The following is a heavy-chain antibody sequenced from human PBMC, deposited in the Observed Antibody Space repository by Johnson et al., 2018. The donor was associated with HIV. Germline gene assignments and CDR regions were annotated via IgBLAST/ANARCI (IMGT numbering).Heavy chain of an antibody. CDR3: ARGWRGITMMDAFDI. J-gene: IGHJ3*02. V-gene: IGHV3-15*01. CDR1: GFTFSNAW. D-gene: IGHD3-22*01. CDR2: IKSKTDGGTT. Sequence: VQLVESGGGVVQPERSLRLSCAASGFTFSNAWMSWVRQAPGKGLEWVGRIKSKTDGGTTDYAAPVKGRFTISRDDSKNTLYLQMNSLRAEDTAVYYCARGWRGITMMDAFDIWGLGTMVTVSS.